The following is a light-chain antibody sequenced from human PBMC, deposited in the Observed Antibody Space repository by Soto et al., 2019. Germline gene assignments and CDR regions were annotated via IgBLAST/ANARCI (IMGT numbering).Light chain of an antibody. V-gene: IGLV2-8*01. CDR2: EVS. Sequence: QSALTQPPSASGSPGQSVTISCTGTSSDVGGSNYVSWYQQHPGKAPKLMIYEVSKRPSGVPDRFSGCKSGNTASLTVSGVQAEDEADYYCSSDAGSNNWVFGGGTKLTVL. CDR3: SSDAGSNNWV. CDR1: SSDVGGSNY. J-gene: IGLJ3*02.